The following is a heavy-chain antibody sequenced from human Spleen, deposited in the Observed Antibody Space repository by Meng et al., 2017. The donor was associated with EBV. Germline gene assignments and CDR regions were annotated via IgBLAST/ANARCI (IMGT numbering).Heavy chain of an antibody. J-gene: IGHJ4*02. CDR1: GYSFTDFS. CDR3: ASAYIYVFDY. CDR2: LNPNSGGT. D-gene: IGHD5-18*01. V-gene: IGHV1-2*06. Sequence: QGPLGQSGAEVQKPGASVKVPCKALGYSFTDFSIHWVRQVPGQGLEWMGRLNPNSGGTNYAQNFQGRVTMTSDTSISTAYMALSGLTSDDTAVYYCASAYIYVFDYWGQGTLVTVSS.